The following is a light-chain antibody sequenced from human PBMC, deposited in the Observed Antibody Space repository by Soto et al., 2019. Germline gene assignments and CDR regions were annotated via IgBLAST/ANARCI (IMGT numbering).Light chain of an antibody. CDR2: GAS. V-gene: IGKV3-15*01. Sequence: EIVMTQSPATLSVSPGERATLSCRASQSVRSNLVWYQQKVGQAPRLLIYGASTRATGIPARFSCSRSGTEFTLTISSLQSEDFAVYYCQQYDNWVTFGPGTKVEIK. CDR3: QQYDNWVT. CDR1: QSVRSN. J-gene: IGKJ3*01.